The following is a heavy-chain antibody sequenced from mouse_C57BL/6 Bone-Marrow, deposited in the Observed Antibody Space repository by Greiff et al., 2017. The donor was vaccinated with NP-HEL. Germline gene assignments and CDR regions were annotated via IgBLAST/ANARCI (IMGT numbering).Heavy chain of an antibody. V-gene: IGHV1-64*01. J-gene: IGHJ2*01. CDR2: IHPNSGST. Sequence: QVQLQQPGAELVKPGASVKLSCKASGYTFTSYWMHWVKQRPGQGLEWIGMIHPNSGSTNYNEKFKSKATLTVDKSSSTAYMQLSSLTSEDSAVYYCARRGPTTVVEYYFDYWGQGTTLTVSS. CDR3: ARRGPTTVVEYYFDY. D-gene: IGHD1-1*01. CDR1: GYTFTSYW.